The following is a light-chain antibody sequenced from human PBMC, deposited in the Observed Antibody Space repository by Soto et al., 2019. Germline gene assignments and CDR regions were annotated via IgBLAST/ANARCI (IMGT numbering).Light chain of an antibody. CDR1: QSVSSPY. V-gene: IGKV3-20*01. Sequence: EIVLTQSPGTLSLSPGERATLSCRASQSVSSPYLAWYQQKPGQAPRLLIYDASSRATGIPDRFSGSGSGTDFTLTISRLEPEDLAVYYCQQYGSSRTFGQGTKVDIK. CDR3: QQYGSSRT. CDR2: DAS. J-gene: IGKJ1*01.